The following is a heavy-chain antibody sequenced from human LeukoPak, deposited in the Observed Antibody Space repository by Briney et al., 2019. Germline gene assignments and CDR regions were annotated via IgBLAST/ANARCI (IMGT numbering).Heavy chain of an antibody. J-gene: IGHJ4*02. Sequence: GGSLRLSCAASGFTFSSYGVQWVRQAPGKGLEWVAVISYDGSNKYYADSVKGRFTISRDNSKNTLYLQMNSLRAEDTAVYYCAKAGSGSYYVDYWGQGTLVTVSS. CDR3: AKAGSGSYYVDY. CDR2: ISYDGSNK. CDR1: GFTFSSYG. V-gene: IGHV3-30*18. D-gene: IGHD3-10*01.